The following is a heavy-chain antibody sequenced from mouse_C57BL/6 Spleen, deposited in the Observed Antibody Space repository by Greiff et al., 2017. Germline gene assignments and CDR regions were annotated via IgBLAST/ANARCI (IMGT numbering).Heavy chain of an antibody. J-gene: IGHJ1*03. D-gene: IGHD1-1*01. V-gene: IGHV5-6*01. Sequence: EVKLVESGGDLVKPGGSLKLSCAASGFTFSSYGMSWVRQTPDKRLEWVATISSGGSYTYYPDSVKGRFTISRDNAKNTLYLQMSSLKSEDTARYYCARDYGRSYSADWYFDVWGTGTTVTVSS. CDR3: ARDYGRSYSADWYFDV. CDR1: GFTFSSYG. CDR2: ISSGGSYT.